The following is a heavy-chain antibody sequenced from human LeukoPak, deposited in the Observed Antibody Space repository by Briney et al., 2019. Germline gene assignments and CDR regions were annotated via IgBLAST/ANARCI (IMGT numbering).Heavy chain of an antibody. CDR3: ARGDGYFDY. CDR1: GGTFSSYA. V-gene: IGHV1-69*05. Sequence: AASVKVSCKASGGTFSSYAVSWVRQAPGQGLEWMGGIIPIFGTANYAQKFQGRVTITTNESTSTAYMELSSLRSEDTAVYYCARGDGYFDYWGQGTLVTVSS. D-gene: IGHD5-24*01. J-gene: IGHJ4*02. CDR2: IIPIFGTA.